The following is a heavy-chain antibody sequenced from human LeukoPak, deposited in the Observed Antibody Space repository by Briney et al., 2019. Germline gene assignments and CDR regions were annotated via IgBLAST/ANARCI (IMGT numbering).Heavy chain of an antibody. Sequence: GGSRRLSCVVSRFTFSNYAMSWVRQAPGEGLEWVSTISGSGASTYYADSVKGRVSISRDNYKNPLYLQMNSLRAEDTAVYYCAKDRNSEGGAAKNYWGQGTLVTVSS. D-gene: IGHD1-26*01. J-gene: IGHJ4*02. V-gene: IGHV3-23*01. CDR1: RFTFSNYA. CDR3: AKDRNSEGGAAKNY. CDR2: ISGSGAST.